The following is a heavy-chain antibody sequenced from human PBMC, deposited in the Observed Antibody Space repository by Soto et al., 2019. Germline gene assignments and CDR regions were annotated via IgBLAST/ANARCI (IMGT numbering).Heavy chain of an antibody. D-gene: IGHD6-13*01. CDR1: EFTFSSYW. CDR3: ARVGYVAGTGYMDV. CDR2: IRHDGNEK. Sequence: EVHLAESGGGLVQPGGSLRISCAASEFTFSSYWMSWVRQAPGKGLEWVANIRHDGNEKYCVDSVKGRFTISRDNAKNSLYLQMNSLRAEDTAVYYCARVGYVAGTGYMDVWGKGTTVTVSS. V-gene: IGHV3-7*01. J-gene: IGHJ6*03.